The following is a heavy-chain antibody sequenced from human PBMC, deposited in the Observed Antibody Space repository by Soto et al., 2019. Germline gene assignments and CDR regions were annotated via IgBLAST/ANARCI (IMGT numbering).Heavy chain of an antibody. CDR2: IIPILGIA. CDR3: ARDVTPNYDLGPDLFNHWFDP. J-gene: IGHJ5*02. Sequence: QVQLVQSGAEVKKPGSSVKVSCKASGGTFSSYTISWVRQAPGQGLEWMGRIIPILGIANYAQKFQGRVTITADKSTSTAYMELTSLRSEDTAVYYCARDVTPNYDLGPDLFNHWFDPWGQGTLVTVSS. V-gene: IGHV1-69*08. D-gene: IGHD3-3*01. CDR1: GGTFSSYT.